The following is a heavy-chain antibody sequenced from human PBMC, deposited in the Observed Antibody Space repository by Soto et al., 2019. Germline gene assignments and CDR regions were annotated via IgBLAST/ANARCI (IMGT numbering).Heavy chain of an antibody. CDR2: ISYYGSNK. D-gene: IGHD6-19*01. V-gene: IGHV3-30-3*01. Sequence: QVQLVESGGGVVKPGGSLRLSCAASGFTFSSYDMHWVRQAPGKGLEWVAVISYYGSNKYYADSVKGRFTISRDNSKNTLNLQMNSLRAEDTAVYCCARDLQWLVQHDCWGQGNLVNVSS. J-gene: IGHJ4*02. CDR1: GFTFSSYD. CDR3: ARDLQWLVQHDC.